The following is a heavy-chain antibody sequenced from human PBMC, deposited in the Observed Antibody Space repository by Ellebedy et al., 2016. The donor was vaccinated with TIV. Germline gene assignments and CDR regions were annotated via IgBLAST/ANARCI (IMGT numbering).Heavy chain of an antibody. Sequence: GGSLRLXXAASGFTFSSYSMNWVRQAPGKGLEWVSSISSSSSYIYYADSVKGRFTISRDNAKNSLYLQMNSLRAEDTAVYYCARDKAPSDSSSGWFNPWGQGTLVTVSS. CDR3: ARDKAPSDSSSGWFNP. CDR1: GFTFSSYS. CDR2: ISSSSSYI. D-gene: IGHD6-6*01. V-gene: IGHV3-21*01. J-gene: IGHJ5*02.